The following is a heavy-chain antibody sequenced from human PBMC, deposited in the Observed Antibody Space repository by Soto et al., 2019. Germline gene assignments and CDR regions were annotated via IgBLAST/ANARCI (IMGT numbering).Heavy chain of an antibody. V-gene: IGHV3-30*18. CDR1: GFTFSSYG. CDR3: AKGPFMKRRPLVAFDI. Sequence: PGGSLRLSCAASGFTFSSYGMHWVRQAPGKGLEWVAVISYDGSNKYYADSVKGRFTISRDNSKNTLYLQMNSLRAEDTAVYYCAKGPFMKRRPLVAFDIWGQGTMVTVSS. J-gene: IGHJ3*02. CDR2: ISYDGSNK. D-gene: IGHD3-16*01.